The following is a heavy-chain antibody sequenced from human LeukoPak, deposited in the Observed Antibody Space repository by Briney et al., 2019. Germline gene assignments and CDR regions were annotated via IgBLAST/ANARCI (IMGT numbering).Heavy chain of an antibody. J-gene: IGHJ4*02. CDR1: GFTFTTFG. Sequence: GGSLRLSCAASGFTFTTFGIHWVRQAPGKGLEGVAAISPHGDIEYYTDSVKVRFTISRDNSKTMIYLQMNSLRGEDSAVYYCAKINNNDDYWGQGHLVTVSS. CDR3: AKINNNDDY. CDR2: ISPHGDIE. V-gene: IGHV3-30*18. D-gene: IGHD1/OR15-1a*01.